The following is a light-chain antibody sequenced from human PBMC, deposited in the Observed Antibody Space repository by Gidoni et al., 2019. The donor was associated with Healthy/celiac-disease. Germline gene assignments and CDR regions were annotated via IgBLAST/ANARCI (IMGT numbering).Light chain of an antibody. V-gene: IGKV1-39*01. CDR1: QSISSY. Sequence: DIQMTQSPSSLSASVGDRVTITCRASQSISSYLNWYQQKPGKAPKLLIYAASSLQSGVPSRFSGSGSGTDFTLTISSLQPEDCATYYCQQSYSTPITFGQGTRLEIK. J-gene: IGKJ5*01. CDR2: AAS. CDR3: QQSYSTPIT.